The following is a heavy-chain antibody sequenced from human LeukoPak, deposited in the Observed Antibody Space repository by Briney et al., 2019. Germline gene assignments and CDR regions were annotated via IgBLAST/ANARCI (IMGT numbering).Heavy chain of an antibody. V-gene: IGHV4-61*02. Sequence: SETLSLTCTVSGGSISSSSYYWGWIRQPAGKGLEWIGRIYTSGSTNYNPSHKSRVTISVDTSKNQFSLKLSSVTAADTAVYYCASTERGWFDPWGQGTLVTVSS. CDR3: ASTERGWFDP. CDR1: GGSISSSSYY. J-gene: IGHJ5*02. CDR2: IYTSGST.